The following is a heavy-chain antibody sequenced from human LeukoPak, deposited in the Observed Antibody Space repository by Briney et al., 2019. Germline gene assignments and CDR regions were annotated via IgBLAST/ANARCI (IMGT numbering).Heavy chain of an antibody. J-gene: IGHJ6*02. Sequence: PGGSLRLSCAASGFTFSSNHMSWVRQAPGKGLEWVSVIYTGGGTYYADSVKGRFSISRDNSKNTLYLQMNSLRAEDTAEYYCAKDTNYGDYEADGMDVWGQGTTVTVSS. D-gene: IGHD4-17*01. CDR3: AKDTNYGDYEADGMDV. CDR2: IYTGGGT. CDR1: GFTFSSNH. V-gene: IGHV3-53*01.